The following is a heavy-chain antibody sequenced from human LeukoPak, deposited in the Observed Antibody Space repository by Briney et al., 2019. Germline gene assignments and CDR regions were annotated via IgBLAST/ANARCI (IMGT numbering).Heavy chain of an antibody. J-gene: IGHJ4*02. D-gene: IGHD6-13*01. V-gene: IGHV4-61*02. CDR2: IYTSGST. Sequence: SETLSLTCTVSGGSISSGSYYWSWIRQPAGKGLEWIGRIYTSGSTNYNPSLKSRVTISVDTSKNQFSLKLSSVTAADTAVYYCARGVIPVSSSWYIDYWGQGTLVTVSS. CDR3: ARGVIPVSSSWYIDY. CDR1: GGSISSGSYY.